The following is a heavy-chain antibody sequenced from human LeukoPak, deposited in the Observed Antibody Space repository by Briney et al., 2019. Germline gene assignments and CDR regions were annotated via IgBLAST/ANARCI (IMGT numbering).Heavy chain of an antibody. CDR2: IYPGDSDT. CDR3: ARLRIDLLEYYYYGMDV. Sequence: GESLKISCKGSGYSFTSYWIGWVRQMPGKGLEWMGIIYPGDSDTRYSPSFQGQVTISADKSISTAYLQWSSLKASDTAMYYCARLRIDLLEYYYYGMDVWGQGTTVTVSS. V-gene: IGHV5-51*01. J-gene: IGHJ6*02. CDR1: GYSFTSYW. D-gene: IGHD2-15*01.